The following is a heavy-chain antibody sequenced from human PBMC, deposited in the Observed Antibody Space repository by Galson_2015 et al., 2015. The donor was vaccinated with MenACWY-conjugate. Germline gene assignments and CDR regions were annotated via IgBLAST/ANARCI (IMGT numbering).Heavy chain of an antibody. CDR3: ARGLGTGSFSELDS. Sequence: SLRLSCAASGFTFSSCAMSWVRQAPGKGLEWVSGITGSDGRTFYAASVKGRFTISRDNSKNTVYLQMNSLRAEDTAVYFCARGLGTGSFSELDSWVQGSLVAVSS. J-gene: IGHJ4*02. V-gene: IGHV3-23*01. D-gene: IGHD1-26*01. CDR1: GFTFSSCA. CDR2: ITGSDGRT.